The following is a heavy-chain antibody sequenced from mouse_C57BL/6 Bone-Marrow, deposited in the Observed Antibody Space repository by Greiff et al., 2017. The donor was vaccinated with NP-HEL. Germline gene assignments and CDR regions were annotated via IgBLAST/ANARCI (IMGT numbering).Heavy chain of an antibody. CDR2: ISSGGSYT. CDR1: GFTFSSYG. J-gene: IGHJ2*01. Sequence: EVKLMESGGDLVKPGGSLKLSCAASGFTFSSYGMSWVRQTPDKRLEWVATISSGGSYTYYPDSVKGRFTISRDNAKNTLYLQMSSLKSEDTAMYYCARSTMVTTGVYFDYWGQGTTLTVSS. D-gene: IGHD2-2*01. CDR3: ARSTMVTTGVYFDY. V-gene: IGHV5-6*01.